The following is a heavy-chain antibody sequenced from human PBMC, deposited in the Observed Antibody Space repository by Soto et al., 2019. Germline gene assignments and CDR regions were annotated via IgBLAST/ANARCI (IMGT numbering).Heavy chain of an antibody. CDR3: ASTNYDFWSALGGMDV. CDR2: ISSSSSYI. D-gene: IGHD3-3*01. J-gene: IGHJ6*02. CDR1: GFTFSSYS. V-gene: IGHV3-21*01. Sequence: SLRLSCAASGFTFSSYSMNWVRQAPGKGLEWVSSISSSSSYIYYADSVKGRFTISRDNAKNSLYLQMNSLRAEDTAVYYCASTNYDFWSALGGMDVWGQGTTVTVSS.